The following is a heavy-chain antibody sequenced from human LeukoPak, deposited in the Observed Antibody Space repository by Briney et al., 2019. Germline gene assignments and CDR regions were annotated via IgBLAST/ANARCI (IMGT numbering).Heavy chain of an antibody. CDR3: ARDSTGDQDWFDP. CDR1: GYTFTGYS. D-gene: IGHD7-27*01. V-gene: IGHV1-2*02. Sequence: ASVKVSCKASGYTFTGYSMHWVRQAPGQGLEWTGCINPNSGGTNYAQKFQGRVTMTRDTSISTAYMELSRLRSDDTAVYYCARDSTGDQDWFDPWGQGTLVTVSS. J-gene: IGHJ5*02. CDR2: INPNSGGT.